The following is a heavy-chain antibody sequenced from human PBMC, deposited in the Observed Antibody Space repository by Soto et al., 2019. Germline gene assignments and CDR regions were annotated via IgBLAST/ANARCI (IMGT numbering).Heavy chain of an antibody. CDR2: ISSSSSTI. CDR3: AVKAAAGPYYYYCYMDG. J-gene: IGHJ6*03. CDR1: GFTFSSYS. V-gene: IGHV3-48*01. Sequence: GGSLRLSCAASGFTFSSYSMNWVRQAPGKGLEWVSYISSSSSTIYYADSVKGRFTISRDNAKNSLYLQMNSLRAEDTAVYYCAVKAAAGPYYYYCYMDGWGKGTTFTVSS. D-gene: IGHD6-13*01.